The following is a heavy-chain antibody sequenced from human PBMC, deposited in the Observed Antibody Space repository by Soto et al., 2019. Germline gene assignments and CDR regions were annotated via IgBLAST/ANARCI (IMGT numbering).Heavy chain of an antibody. CDR1: GGSISSGDYY. V-gene: IGHV4-30-4*01. CDR2: IYYSGST. CDR3: AGMVRGYYYYGMDV. J-gene: IGHJ6*02. Sequence: TLSLTCTVSGGSISSGDYYWSWIRQPPGKGLEWIGYIYYSGSTYYNPSLKSRVTISVDTSKNQFSLKLSSVTAADTAVYYCAGMVRGYYYYGMDVWGQGTTVTVSS. D-gene: IGHD3-10*01.